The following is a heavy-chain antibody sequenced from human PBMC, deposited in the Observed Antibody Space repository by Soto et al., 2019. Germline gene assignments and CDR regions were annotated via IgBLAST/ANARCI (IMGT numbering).Heavy chain of an antibody. CDR2: IYNSEGT. CDR1: GGSISSGDYC. CDR3: ARVVVAAKGGWVDP. Sequence: QLQLQESGSGLVKPSQTLSLTCAVSGGSISSGDYCWSWIRQPAGKGLEWIGYIYNSEGTYYNPSLKSRVTIAVDRSKNQFSLKLSSVTAADTAVYFCARVVVAAKGGWVDPGGQGTLVTVSS. D-gene: IGHD2-15*01. V-gene: IGHV4-30-2*01. J-gene: IGHJ5*02.